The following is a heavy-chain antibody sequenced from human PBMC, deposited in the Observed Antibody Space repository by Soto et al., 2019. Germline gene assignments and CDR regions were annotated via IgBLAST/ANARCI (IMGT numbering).Heavy chain of an antibody. CDR2: ISSSGSTI. V-gene: IGHV3-11*01. D-gene: IGHD6-19*01. Sequence: GGSLRLSCAASGFTFSDYYMSWIRQAPGKGLEWVSYISSSGSTIYYADSVKGRFTISRDNAKNSLYLQMNSLGAEDTAVYYCERDIAVAGKVVHHYYGMDVWGQGTTVTVSS. J-gene: IGHJ6*02. CDR1: GFTFSDYY. CDR3: ERDIAVAGKVVHHYYGMDV.